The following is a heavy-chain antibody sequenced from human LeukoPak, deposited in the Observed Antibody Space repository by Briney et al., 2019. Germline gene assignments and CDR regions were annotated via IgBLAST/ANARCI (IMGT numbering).Heavy chain of an antibody. CDR1: GFTVSSNY. CDR3: AKGRVGPYPGTYY. CDR2: IYSGGST. Sequence: GGSLRLSCAASGFTVSSNYMSWVRQAPGKGLEWISVIYSGGSTYYADSVKGRFSTSRDNSKNTLYLQMNSLRDGDTAMYYCAKGRVGPYPGTYYWGQGTQVTVSS. J-gene: IGHJ4*02. D-gene: IGHD1-26*01. V-gene: IGHV3-66*01.